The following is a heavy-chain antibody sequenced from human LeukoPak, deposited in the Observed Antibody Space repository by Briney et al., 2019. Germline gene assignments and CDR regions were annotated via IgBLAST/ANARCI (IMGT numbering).Heavy chain of an antibody. J-gene: IGHJ4*02. D-gene: IGHD3-10*01. Sequence: ASVKVSCKASGYTFTSYGISWVRQAPGQGLEWMGWISAYNGNTNYAQNLQGRVTMTTDTSTNTAYMELRSLRSDDTAVYYCARDARFGELLSEDHWGQGTLVTVSS. CDR1: GYTFTSYG. V-gene: IGHV1-18*01. CDR3: ARDARFGELLSEDH. CDR2: ISAYNGNT.